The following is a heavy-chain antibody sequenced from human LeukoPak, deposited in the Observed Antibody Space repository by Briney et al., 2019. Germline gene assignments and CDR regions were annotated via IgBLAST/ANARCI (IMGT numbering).Heavy chain of an antibody. CDR1: GFTFSSYG. CDR2: IWYDGSNK. J-gene: IGHJ4*02. CDR3: ARPQGGRQLWLHFDY. Sequence: GGSLRLSCAASGFTFSSYGMHWVRQAPGKGPEWVAVIWYDGSNKYYADSVKGRFTISRDNSKNTLYLQMNSLRVEDTAIYYCARPQGGRQLWLHFDYWGQGTQVTVSS. V-gene: IGHV3-33*01. D-gene: IGHD5-18*01.